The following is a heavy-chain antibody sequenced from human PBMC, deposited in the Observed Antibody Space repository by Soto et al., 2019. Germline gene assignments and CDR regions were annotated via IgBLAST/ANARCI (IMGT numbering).Heavy chain of an antibody. CDR1: GYSFANYW. CDR3: ARRRKRSEDSTWRSNYHYYGVDV. Sequence: PVESLKISCKGSGYSFANYWIGWVRQMPVKVLEWMGIIYPGDSNIRYSPSFQGQVTISVDKSINTAYLKWSSLKASDTAKYYCARRRKRSEDSTWRSNYHYYGVDVWGQGTTVTVSS. J-gene: IGHJ6*02. D-gene: IGHD6-6*01. V-gene: IGHV5-51*01. CDR2: IYPGDSNI.